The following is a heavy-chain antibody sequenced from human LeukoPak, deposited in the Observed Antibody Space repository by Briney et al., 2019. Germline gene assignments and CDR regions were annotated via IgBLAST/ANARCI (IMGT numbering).Heavy chain of an antibody. CDR3: ARDRIAAAGEDY. CDR2: INPNSGGT. J-gene: IGHJ4*02. CDR1: GYTFTGYY. V-gene: IGHV1-2*02. Sequence: ASVKVSCKASGYTFTGYYMHWVRQAPGQGLEWMGWINPNSGGTNYAQKFQGRVTMTRDTSISTAYMELSRLRSDDTAVYYCARDRIAAAGEDYWGQGTLVTVSS. D-gene: IGHD6-13*01.